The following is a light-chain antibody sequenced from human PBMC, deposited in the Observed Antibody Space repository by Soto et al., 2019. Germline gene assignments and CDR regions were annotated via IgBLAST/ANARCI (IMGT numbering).Light chain of an antibody. CDR2: GAS. Sequence: EIVLTQSPGTLSLSPGERATLSCRASQSVSSSYLSWYQQKPGPAHRLLIYGASSSATVIPDTFSGSGSVTDFSLLTSRLEPEDFSVSYCQQYGSSPLYTFGQGTKLEIK. J-gene: IGKJ2*01. CDR3: QQYGSSPLYT. CDR1: QSVSSSY. V-gene: IGKV3-20*01.